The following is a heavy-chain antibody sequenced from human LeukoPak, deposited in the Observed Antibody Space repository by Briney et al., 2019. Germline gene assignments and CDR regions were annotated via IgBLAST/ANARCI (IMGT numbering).Heavy chain of an antibody. CDR2: INHSGST. J-gene: IGHJ6*02. V-gene: IGHV4-34*01. D-gene: IGHD2-2*01. Sequence: PSETLSLTCAVYGGSFSGYYWSWIRQPPGKGLEWIGEINHSGSTNYNPSLKSRVTIPVDTSKNQFSLKLSSVTAADTAVYYCARGVGYCSSTSCYTYYYGMDVWGQGTTVTVSS. CDR3: ARGVGYCSSTSCYTYYYGMDV. CDR1: GGSFSGYY.